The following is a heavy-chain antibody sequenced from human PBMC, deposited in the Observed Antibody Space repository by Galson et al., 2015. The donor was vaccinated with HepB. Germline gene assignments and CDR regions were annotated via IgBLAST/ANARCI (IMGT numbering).Heavy chain of an antibody. CDR1: GFTFSNYA. J-gene: IGHJ6*02. D-gene: IGHD4/OR15-4a*01. V-gene: IGHV3-30*04. CDR2: ISSDGTNQ. CDR3: ARGIPRTTDYISKHYYYGMDV. Sequence: SLRLSCAASGFTFSNYAMHWVRQAPGKGLEWVAVISSDGTNQFYGDSVQGRFTISRDNSRNTLYLQMNSLKSGDTAVYYCARGIPRTTDYISKHYYYGMDVWGQGTTVTVSS.